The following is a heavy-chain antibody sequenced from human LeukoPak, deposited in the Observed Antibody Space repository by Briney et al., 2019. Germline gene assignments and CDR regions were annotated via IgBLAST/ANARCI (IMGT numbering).Heavy chain of an antibody. CDR2: INHSGST. V-gene: IGHV4-34*01. CDR3: ARVRGGSSWYRGAFDY. J-gene: IGHJ4*02. D-gene: IGHD6-13*01. Sequence: PGRSLRLSCAASGFTFSSYAMHWVRQAPGKGLEWIGEINHSGSTNYNPSLKSRVTISVDTSKNQFSLKLSSVTAADTAVYYCARVRGGSSWYRGAFDYWGQGTLVTVFS. CDR1: GFTFSSYA.